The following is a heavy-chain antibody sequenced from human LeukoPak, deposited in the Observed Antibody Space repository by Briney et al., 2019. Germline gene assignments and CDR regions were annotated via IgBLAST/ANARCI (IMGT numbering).Heavy chain of an antibody. J-gene: IGHJ4*01. CDR1: GGSISSGYYY. CDR3: ATGXYTGYXLPY. V-gene: IGHV4-31*03. CDR2: IYYSGNT. D-gene: IGHD5-12*01. Sequence: SETLSLTCTVSGGSISSGYYYCTWLRQHPGKGLEWIGYIYYSGNTHYSPSLTSRVTISLDTSKNKFSLKLSSVNAADTAVYYCATGXYTGYXLPYWGXGTLVTVS.